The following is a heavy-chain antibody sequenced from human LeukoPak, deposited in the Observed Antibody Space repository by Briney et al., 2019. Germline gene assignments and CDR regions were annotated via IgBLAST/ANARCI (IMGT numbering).Heavy chain of an antibody. Sequence: GRSLRLSCAASGFTFSSYAMHWVRQAPGKGLEWVAVISYDGSNKYYADSVKGRFTISRDNSKNTLYLQMNSLRAEDTAVYYCARDRDYGGNSAFDYWGQGPLVTVSS. D-gene: IGHD4-23*01. J-gene: IGHJ4*02. V-gene: IGHV3-30*01. CDR3: ARDRDYGGNSAFDY. CDR1: GFTFSSYA. CDR2: ISYDGSNK.